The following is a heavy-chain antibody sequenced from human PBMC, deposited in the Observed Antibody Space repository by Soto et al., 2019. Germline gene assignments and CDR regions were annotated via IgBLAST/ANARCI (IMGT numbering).Heavy chain of an antibody. CDR2: MFYSGLT. CDR1: GYSVTSSDYY. J-gene: IGHJ6*02. CDR3: APLSVSLSGPYGIHV. Sequence: RSETLSVTCIVSGYSVTSSDYYWAWIRQPPGKGLEWIGSMFYSGLTYYNPSLKSRVTLSVDTPKNQFSVRLNSVTAADTAVYYCAPLSVSLSGPYGIHVWGQGTTVTVS. D-gene: IGHD2-15*01. V-gene: IGHV4-39*01.